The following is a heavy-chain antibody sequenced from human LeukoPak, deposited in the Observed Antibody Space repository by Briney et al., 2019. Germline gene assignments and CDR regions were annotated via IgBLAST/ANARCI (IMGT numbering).Heavy chain of an antibody. D-gene: IGHD2-15*01. J-gene: IGHJ4*02. Sequence: SETLSLTCGVSGGSITTRDCWCWVRQPPGKGLEWIGEICLDGRIHYTPSLRSRISISVDRSKDQFSLNLISVAAADTAIYFCASQGGLRNDFWGQGILVTVSP. CDR3: ASQGGLRNDF. CDR1: GGSITTRDC. CDR2: ICLDGRI. V-gene: IGHV4-4*02.